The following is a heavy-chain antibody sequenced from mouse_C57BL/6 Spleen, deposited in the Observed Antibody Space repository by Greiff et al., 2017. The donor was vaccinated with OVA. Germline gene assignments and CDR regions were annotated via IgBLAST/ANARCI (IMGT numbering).Heavy chain of an antibody. D-gene: IGHD1-1*01. V-gene: IGHV1-53*01. CDR3: AFITTVVARYFDV. CDR2: INPSNGGT. Sequence: QVQLQQSGPELVKPGASVKLSCKASGYTFTSYWMHWVKQRPGQGLEWIGNINPSNGGTNYNEKFKSKATLTVDKSSSTAYMQLSSLTSEDSAVYYCAFITTVVARYFDVWGTGTTVTVSS. CDR1: GYTFTSYW. J-gene: IGHJ1*03.